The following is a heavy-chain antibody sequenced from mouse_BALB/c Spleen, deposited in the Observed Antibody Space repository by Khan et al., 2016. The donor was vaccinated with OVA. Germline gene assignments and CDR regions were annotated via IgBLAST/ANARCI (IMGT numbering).Heavy chain of an antibody. D-gene: IGHD2-4*01. CDR2: INPYNDYT. CDR1: GYTFTNHH. V-gene: IGHV1S45*01. J-gene: IGHJ3*01. Sequence: VQLQQPGAELVRPGASVKISCKAFGYTFTNHHINWVKQRPGQGLDWIGYINPYNDYTNYNQKFKGKVTLTVDKSSSTAYMELSSLTSEDSAVYSCARAWGLRRNAWFAYWGQGTLVTVSA. CDR3: ARAWGLRRNAWFAY.